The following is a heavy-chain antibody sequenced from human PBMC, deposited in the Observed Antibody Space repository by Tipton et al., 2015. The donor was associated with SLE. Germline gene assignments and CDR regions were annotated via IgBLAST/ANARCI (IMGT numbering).Heavy chain of an antibody. CDR1: GGSINAYY. CDR3: AGHPQLAYFDP. CDR2: IYTSGTT. V-gene: IGHV4-4*07. D-gene: IGHD3-9*01. J-gene: IGHJ4*02. Sequence: TLSLTCTVSGGSINAYYWTWIRQPPGKGLEWIGRIYTSGTTYYSPSLKSRVTISLGTSKNHFSLLLNSVTAADTAVYYCAGHPQLAYFDPWGPGTLVTVSS.